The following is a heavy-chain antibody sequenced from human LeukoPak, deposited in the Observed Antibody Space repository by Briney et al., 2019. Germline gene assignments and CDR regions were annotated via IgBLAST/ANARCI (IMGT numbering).Heavy chain of an antibody. CDR2: MNPNSGNT. Sequence: ASVKVSYKASGYTFTNYHINWVRQATGQGLEWMGWMNPNSGNTGYAQKFQGRVTFTRDTSVSTAYMELNSLTFEDTAVYYCARMYYYDSSGNPNWFDPWGQGTLVTVSS. CDR3: ARMYYYDSSGNPNWFDP. V-gene: IGHV1-8*03. D-gene: IGHD3-22*01. CDR1: GYTFTNYH. J-gene: IGHJ5*02.